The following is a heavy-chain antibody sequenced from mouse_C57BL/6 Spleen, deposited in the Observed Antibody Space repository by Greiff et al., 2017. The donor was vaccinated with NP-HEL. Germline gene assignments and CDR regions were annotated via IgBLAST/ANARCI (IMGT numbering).Heavy chain of an antibody. CDR3: ARDKKFFAY. V-gene: IGHV5-4*01. CDR2: ISDGGSYT. J-gene: IGHJ3*01. CDR1: GFTFSSYA. Sequence: EVMLVESGGGLVKPGGSLKLSCAASGFTFSSYAMSWVRQTPEKRLEWVATISDGGSYTYYPDNVKGRFTISRDNAKNNLYLQMSHLKSEDTAMYYCARDKKFFAYWGQGTLVTVSA.